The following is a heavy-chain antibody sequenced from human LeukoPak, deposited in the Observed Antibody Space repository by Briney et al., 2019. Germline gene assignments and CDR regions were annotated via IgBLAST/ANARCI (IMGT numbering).Heavy chain of an antibody. J-gene: IGHJ4*02. CDR1: GFTFSSYA. D-gene: IGHD2-21*02. CDR3: AKLGGAYCGGDCYSPADY. CDR2: ISYDGSNK. V-gene: IGHV3-30-3*02. Sequence: GGSLRLSCAASGFTFSSYAMHWVRQAPGKGLEWVAVISYDGSNKYYADSVKGRFTISRDNSKNTLYLQMNSLRAEDTAVYYCAKLGGAYCGGDCYSPADYWGQGTLVTVSS.